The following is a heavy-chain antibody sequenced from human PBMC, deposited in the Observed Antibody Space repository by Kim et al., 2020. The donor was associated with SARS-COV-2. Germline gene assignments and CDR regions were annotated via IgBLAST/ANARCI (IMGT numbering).Heavy chain of an antibody. CDR1: GFTFSTYG. Sequence: GSLRLSCAGSGFTFSTYGLNWVRQAPGKRLEWVSGISGSGGVTYYADSVKGRFTISRDNSKNTMYLQMNSLRAEDTAVYYCATGRIVVSGTLHWGQGTLVTVSS. D-gene: IGHD2-2*01. J-gene: IGHJ4*02. CDR2: ISGSGGVT. V-gene: IGHV3-23*01. CDR3: ATGRIVVSGTLH.